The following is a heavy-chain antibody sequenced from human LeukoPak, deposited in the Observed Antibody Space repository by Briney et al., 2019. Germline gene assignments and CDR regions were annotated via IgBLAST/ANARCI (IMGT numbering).Heavy chain of an antibody. J-gene: IGHJ4*02. CDR3: ASAYYYDSSGYHS. D-gene: IGHD3-22*01. CDR2: ISSSSSYI. V-gene: IGHV3-21*01. CDR1: GFTFSSYS. Sequence: GGSLRLSCAASGFTFSSYSMNWVRQAPGKGLEWVSSISSSSSYIYYADSVKDRFTISRDNAKNSLYLQMNSLRAEDTAVYYCASAYYYDSSGYHSWGQGTLVTVSS.